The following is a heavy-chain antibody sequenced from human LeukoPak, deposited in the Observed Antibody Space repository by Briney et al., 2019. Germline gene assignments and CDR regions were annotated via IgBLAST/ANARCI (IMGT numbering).Heavy chain of an antibody. J-gene: IGHJ3*02. CDR2: IWYDGSNK. V-gene: IGHV3-33*01. CDR3: ARDHSSGYHHDAFDI. Sequence: GGSLRLSCAASGFTFSSYGMHWVRQAPGKGLEWVAVIWYDGSNKYYADSVKGRITISRDNSKNTLYLQMNSLRAEDTAVYYCARDHSSGYHHDAFDIWGQGTMVTVSS. CDR1: GFTFSSYG. D-gene: IGHD3-22*01.